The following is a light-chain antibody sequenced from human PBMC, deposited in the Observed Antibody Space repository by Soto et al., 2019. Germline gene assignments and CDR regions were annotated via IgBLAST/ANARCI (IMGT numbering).Light chain of an antibody. Sequence: QSALTQPASVSGSPGQSVTISCTGTSGDIGRYKFVSWFQQHPGKAPKLLIFEGTNRPSGVSHRFSGSKSGNTASLTISGLQAEDEAMYFCSSSTNTNTLVIFGGGTKLTAL. CDR2: EGT. J-gene: IGLJ2*01. V-gene: IGLV2-14*01. CDR3: SSSTNTNTLVI. CDR1: SGDIGRYKF.